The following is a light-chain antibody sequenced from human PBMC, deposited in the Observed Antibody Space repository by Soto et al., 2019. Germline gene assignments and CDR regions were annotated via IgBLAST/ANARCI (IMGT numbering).Light chain of an antibody. Sequence: IVMMHSPATLSVSTVKSATFSCTSSQSVSSKLAGYQQKPGQAPRLLIYGASSRANGIPDRFSGSGSGTDFTITISRLEPEDFAVYYCQQYGSSPPITFGQGTRLEIK. J-gene: IGKJ5*01. V-gene: IGKV3-20*01. CDR3: QQYGSSPPIT. CDR2: GAS. CDR1: QSVSSK.